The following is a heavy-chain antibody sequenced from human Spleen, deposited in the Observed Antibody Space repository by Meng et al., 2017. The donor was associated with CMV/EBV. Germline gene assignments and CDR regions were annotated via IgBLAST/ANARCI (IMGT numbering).Heavy chain of an antibody. CDR1: GDSVSSNSAA. J-gene: IGHJ5*02. V-gene: IGHV6-1*01. CDR2: TYYRSKWYN. Sequence: QVHRQQQGPGRVKPPQTLSLTWAISGDSVSSNSAAWNWIRQSPSRGLEWLGRTYYRSKWYNDYAVSVKSRITINPDTSKNQFSLQLNSVTPEDTAVYYCARGAAAAGLNWFDPWGQGTLVTVSS. D-gene: IGHD6-13*01. CDR3: ARGAAAAGLNWFDP.